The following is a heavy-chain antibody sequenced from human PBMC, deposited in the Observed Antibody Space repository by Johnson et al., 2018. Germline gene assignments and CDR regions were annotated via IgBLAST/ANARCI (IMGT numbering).Heavy chain of an antibody. CDR2: ISWNSGSS. J-gene: IGHJ6*03. Sequence: VQLVQSGGGVVQPGRSLGPSCAASGFTFDDYAMHWVRQAPGKGLEWVSLISWNSGSSGYADPGNGRFTNPKFKAKNPLYLQMNSLRDEDKAVDYCARVDDDGYYYYMDVWGKGTTVTVSS. CDR1: GFTFDDYA. V-gene: IGHV3-9*01. D-gene: IGHD3-16*01. CDR3: ARVDDDGYYYYMDV.